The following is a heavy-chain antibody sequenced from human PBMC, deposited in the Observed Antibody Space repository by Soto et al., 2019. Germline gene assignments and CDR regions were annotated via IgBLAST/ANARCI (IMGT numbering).Heavy chain of an antibody. CDR3: ARGDTSSFQGSLWFDP. J-gene: IGHJ5*02. Sequence: TLSLTCAISGDSVSSNSAAWNWIRQSPSRGLEWLGRTYYRSKWYNDYAISVKSRITINPDTSKNQFSLQLNSVTPEDTAVYYCARGDTSSFQGSLWFDPWGQGTLVTVSS. D-gene: IGHD6-6*01. CDR2: TYYRSKWYN. V-gene: IGHV6-1*01. CDR1: GDSVSSNSAA.